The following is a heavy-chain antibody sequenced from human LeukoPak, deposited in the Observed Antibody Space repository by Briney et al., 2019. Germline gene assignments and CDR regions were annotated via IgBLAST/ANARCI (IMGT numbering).Heavy chain of an antibody. V-gene: IGHV3-49*04. CDR3: TRAVGYCSGGSCSRSVYYYYYYYMDV. CDR1: GFTFSNYS. D-gene: IGHD2-15*01. Sequence: GGSLRLSCAASGFTFSNYSMSWVRQAPGKGLEWVGFIRSKAYGGTTEYAASVKGRFTISRDDSKSIAYLQMNSLKTEDTAVYYCTRAVGYCSGGSCSRSVYYYYYYYMDVWGKGTTVTISS. CDR2: IRSKAYGGTT. J-gene: IGHJ6*03.